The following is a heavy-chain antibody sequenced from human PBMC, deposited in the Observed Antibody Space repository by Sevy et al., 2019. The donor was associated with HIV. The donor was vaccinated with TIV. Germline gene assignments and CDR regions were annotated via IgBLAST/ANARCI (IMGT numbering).Heavy chain of an antibody. J-gene: IGHJ5*02. CDR1: GYTLTKLS. V-gene: IGHV1-24*01. CDR3: TTVGLRYYSGSSSYQGDWFDP. CDR2: FAPQYGET. Sequence: ASVKVSCKVSGYTLTKLSIHWVRQAPGKGLEWMGEFAPQYGETIYAQRFQGRLTMTEDTSPDTAFMELSSLTSVDTAIYYCTTVGLRYYSGSSSYQGDWFDPWGQGTLVTVSS. D-gene: IGHD2-15*01.